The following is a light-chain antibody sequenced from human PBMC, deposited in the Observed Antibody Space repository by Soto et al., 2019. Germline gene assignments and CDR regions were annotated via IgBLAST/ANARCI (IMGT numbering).Light chain of an antibody. CDR1: QSPLYRDGNTY. J-gene: IGKJ1*01. Sequence: DVVMTQSPLSLSVTLGQPASISCRSSQSPLYRDGNTYLSWFHQRPGQSPRRLIYKVSNRDSGVPDRVSGSGSGTDFTLKIRRVEVEDVGVYYCMQGTHWPWTFGQGTKVEIK. V-gene: IGKV2-30*01. CDR3: MQGTHWPWT. CDR2: KVS.